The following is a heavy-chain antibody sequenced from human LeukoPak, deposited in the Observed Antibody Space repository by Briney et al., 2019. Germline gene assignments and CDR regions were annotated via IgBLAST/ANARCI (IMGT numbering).Heavy chain of an antibody. Sequence: SETLSLTCAVYGGSFSGYYWSWIRQPPGKGLEWIGEINHSGSTNYNPSLKSRVTISVDTSRNQFSLKLSSVTAADTAVYYCASLLRIAVPGASYYYGLDVWGQGTTVTVSS. J-gene: IGHJ6*02. CDR1: GGSFSGYY. CDR3: ASLLRIAVPGASYYYGLDV. D-gene: IGHD6-19*01. CDR2: INHSGST. V-gene: IGHV4-34*01.